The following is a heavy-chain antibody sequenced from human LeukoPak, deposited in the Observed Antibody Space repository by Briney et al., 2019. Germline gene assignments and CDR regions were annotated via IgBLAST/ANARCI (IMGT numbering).Heavy chain of an antibody. CDR3: ARGVGIAARFGRPFFDY. CDR2: IYTSGST. V-gene: IGHV4-61*02. J-gene: IGHJ4*02. D-gene: IGHD6-6*01. CDR1: GGSISSGSYY. Sequence: TSETLSLTCTVSGGSISSGSYYWSWIRQPAGKGLEWIGRIYTSGSTNYNPSLKSRVTISVDTSKNQFSLKLSSVTAADTAVYYCARGVGIAARFGRPFFDYWGQGTLVTVSS.